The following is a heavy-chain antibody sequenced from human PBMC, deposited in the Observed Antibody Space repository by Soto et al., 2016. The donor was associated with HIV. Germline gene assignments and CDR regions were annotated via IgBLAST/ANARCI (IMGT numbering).Heavy chain of an antibody. V-gene: IGHV4-59*01. Sequence: QVHLQESGPGLVKPWETLSLTCTVSGTYMNYYYWSWIRQVPGKGLEWLGFIQPNARVEYNLSLKNRVTISIDTSKKQFSLKMTSVTTADSAVYFXAGDNDDYNSRESGKSHYYGLRVWGQGTTVTVSS. CDR1: GTYMNYYY. D-gene: IGHD3-10*01. CDR3: AGDNDDYNSRESGKSHYYGLRV. J-gene: IGHJ6*02. CDR2: IQPNARV.